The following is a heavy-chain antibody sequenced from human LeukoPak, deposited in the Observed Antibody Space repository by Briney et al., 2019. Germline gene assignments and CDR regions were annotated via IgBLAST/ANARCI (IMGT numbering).Heavy chain of an antibody. CDR3: AKDPIAAAGRGYFDY. V-gene: IGHV3-30*18. CDR1: GFTFSSYG. Sequence: GGSLGLSCAASGFTFSSYGMHWVRQAPGKGLEWVAVISYDGSNKYYADSVKGRFTISRDNSKNTLYLQMNSLRAEDTAVYYCAKDPIAAAGRGYFDYWGQGTLVTVSS. CDR2: ISYDGSNK. J-gene: IGHJ4*02. D-gene: IGHD6-13*01.